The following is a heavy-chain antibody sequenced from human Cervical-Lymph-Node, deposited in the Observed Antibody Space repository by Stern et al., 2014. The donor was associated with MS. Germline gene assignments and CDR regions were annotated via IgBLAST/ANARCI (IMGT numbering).Heavy chain of an antibody. V-gene: IGHV3-30*01. CDR3: AREWQQQLVHFDY. D-gene: IGHD6-13*01. J-gene: IGHJ4*02. CDR1: GFTFSSYA. Sequence: VQLLESGGGVVQPGRSLRLSCAASGFTFSSYAMHWVRQAPGKGLEWVAVISYDGSNKYYADSVKGRFTISRDNSKNTLYLQMNSLRAEDTAVYYCAREWQQQLVHFDYWGQGTLVTVSS. CDR2: ISYDGSNK.